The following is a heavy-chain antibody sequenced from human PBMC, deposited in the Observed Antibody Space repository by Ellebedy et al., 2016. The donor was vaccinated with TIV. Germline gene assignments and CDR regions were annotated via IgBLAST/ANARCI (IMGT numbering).Heavy chain of an antibody. V-gene: IGHV3-74*01. CDR1: GFSFRNYW. D-gene: IGHD2-15*01. Sequence: GESLKISCAASGFSFRNYWMHWVRQAPGKGLVWVSRIKTDGSSTNYADSVKGRFTISRDNAKNTLYLQMNSLRAEDTAVYYCVRPYCSGTNGQAAFDIWGQGTMVTVSS. CDR3: VRPYCSGTNGQAAFDI. CDR2: IKTDGSST. J-gene: IGHJ3*02.